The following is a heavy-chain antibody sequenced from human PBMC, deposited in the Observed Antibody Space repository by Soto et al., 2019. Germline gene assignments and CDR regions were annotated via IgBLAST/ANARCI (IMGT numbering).Heavy chain of an antibody. D-gene: IGHD6-6*01. Sequence: QVPLVQSGTEVKKPGASVKVSCKTSGYTFFNYGISWVRQAPGQGLEWMGWISGYNGNTNYAQKLQGRVTMTTDTSTSTGYMELRSLRPDDTAVYYCARRSSSSSWFDPWGQGTLVTVSS. CDR3: ARRSSSSSWFDP. V-gene: IGHV1-18*01. CDR1: GYTFFNYG. J-gene: IGHJ5*02. CDR2: ISGYNGNT.